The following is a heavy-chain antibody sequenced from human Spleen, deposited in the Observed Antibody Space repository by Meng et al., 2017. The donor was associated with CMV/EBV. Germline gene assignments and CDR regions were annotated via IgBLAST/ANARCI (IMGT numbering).Heavy chain of an antibody. CDR3: ARADPYYRLLWFGESKTGPFQH. CDR1: GFPCRTYS. CDR2: ISSSSSYI. Sequence: EVQLVESGGXXXXXGXSLXLPCSASGFPCRTYSMNWVRQAPGKGLEWVSSISSSSSYIYYADSVKGRFTISRDNAKNSLYLQMNSLRAEDTAVYYCARADPYYRLLWFGESKTGPFQHWGQGTLGTVSS. J-gene: IGHJ1*01. D-gene: IGHD3-10*01. V-gene: IGHV3-21*01.